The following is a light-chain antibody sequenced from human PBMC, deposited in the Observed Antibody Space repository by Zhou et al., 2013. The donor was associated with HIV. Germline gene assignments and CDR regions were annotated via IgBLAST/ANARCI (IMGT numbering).Light chain of an antibody. CDR2: AAS. Sequence: AIQMTQSPSSLSASVGDRVTMTCRASQGIGSDLGWYQQKPGIAPKLLIYAASSFQSGVPSRFSGSGSGTDFTLTISSLQPEDFATYYCLQDHSYPYTFGQGTKLEIK. J-gene: IGKJ2*01. CDR3: LQDHSYPYT. CDR1: QGIGSD. V-gene: IGKV1-6*01.